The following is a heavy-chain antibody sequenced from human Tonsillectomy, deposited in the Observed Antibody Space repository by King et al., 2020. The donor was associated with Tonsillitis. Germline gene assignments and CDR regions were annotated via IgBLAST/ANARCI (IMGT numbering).Heavy chain of an antibody. D-gene: IGHD6-6*01. Sequence: VQLQESGPGLVKPSQTLSLTCTVSGGSISSGGYYWSWIRQHPGKGLEWIGNLYYSGSTYYNPSLKSRVTISVDTSKKQFSLKLRSVTAADTAVYYCARVKELVPGDYYYGVDVWGQGITVTVSS. CDR3: ARVKELVPGDYYYGVDV. CDR2: LYYSGST. CDR1: GGSISSGGYY. V-gene: IGHV4-31*03. J-gene: IGHJ6*02.